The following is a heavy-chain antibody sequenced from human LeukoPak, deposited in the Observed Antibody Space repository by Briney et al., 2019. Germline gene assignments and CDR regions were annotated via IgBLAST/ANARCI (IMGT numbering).Heavy chain of an antibody. CDR1: GGSFSGYY. J-gene: IGHJ4*02. CDR3: AREGDYGDDAGS. Sequence: SETLSLTCAVYGGSFSGYYLSWIRQPPGKGLEWIGEINHSGSTNYNPSLKSRVTISVDTSKNQFPLKLSSVTAADTAVYYCAREGDYGDDAGSWGQGTLVTVSS. CDR2: INHSGST. D-gene: IGHD4-17*01. V-gene: IGHV4-34*01.